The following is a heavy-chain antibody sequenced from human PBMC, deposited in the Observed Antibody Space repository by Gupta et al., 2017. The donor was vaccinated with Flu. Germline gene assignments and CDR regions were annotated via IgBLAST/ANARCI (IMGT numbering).Heavy chain of an antibody. D-gene: IGHD1-26*01. CDR3: TTDYLWGELLDH. Sequence: EVQLVESGGGLVKPGGSLRLSCAASGCTFSTAWMSWVCQAPGKGLEWVGRIKSKTDGGTTDYAAPVKGRFTISRDDSKNTLYLQMNSLKTEDTAVYYCTTDYLWGELLDHWGQGTLVTVSS. CDR1: GCTFSTAW. V-gene: IGHV3-15*01. CDR2: IKSKTDGGTT. J-gene: IGHJ4*02.